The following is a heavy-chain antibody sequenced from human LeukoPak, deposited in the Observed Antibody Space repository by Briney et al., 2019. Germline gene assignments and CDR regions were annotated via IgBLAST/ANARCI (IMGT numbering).Heavy chain of an antibody. CDR2: IYYSGST. J-gene: IGHJ4*02. D-gene: IGHD3-10*01. Sequence: PSETLSLTCTVSGGSISSYYWSWIRQPPGKGLEWIGYIYYSGSTNYNPSLKSRVTISVDTTKNQFSLKLSSVTAADTAVYYCARHYGSGSYYLDYWGQATLVTVSS. V-gene: IGHV4-59*08. CDR1: GGSISSYY. CDR3: ARHYGSGSYYLDY.